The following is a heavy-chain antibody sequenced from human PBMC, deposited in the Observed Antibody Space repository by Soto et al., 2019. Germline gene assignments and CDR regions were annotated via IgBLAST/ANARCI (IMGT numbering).Heavy chain of an antibody. Sequence: EVQLLESGGGLVQPGGSLRLSRAASGFTFSSYARSWVRQAPGKGLEWVSIISGSGGSTYCADSVKGRFTISRDNSKNTLYLQMNGLTAEDTAVYYSAKSGSGAVAFDYWGQGTLVTVPS. CDR2: ISGSGGST. CDR1: GFTFSSYA. CDR3: AKSGSGAVAFDY. J-gene: IGHJ4*02. D-gene: IGHD6-19*01. V-gene: IGHV3-23*01.